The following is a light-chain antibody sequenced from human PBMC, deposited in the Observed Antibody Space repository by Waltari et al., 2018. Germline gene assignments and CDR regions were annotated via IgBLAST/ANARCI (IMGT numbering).Light chain of an antibody. J-gene: IGKJ4*01. CDR3: QQYNNWPT. Sequence: ELVMTQSPATLSVSPGERATPSCRASQSVSSNLAWYQQKPGQAPRLLIYGASTRATGIPARFSGSGSGTEFTLTISSMQSEDFAVYCCQQYNNWPTFGGGTKVEIK. CDR2: GAS. V-gene: IGKV3-15*01. CDR1: QSVSSN.